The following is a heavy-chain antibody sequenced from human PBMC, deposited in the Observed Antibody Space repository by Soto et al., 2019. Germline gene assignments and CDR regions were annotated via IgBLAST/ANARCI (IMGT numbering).Heavy chain of an antibody. V-gene: IGHV3-21*01. CDR3: ARDXIVATIGGTHYYYGMDV. CDR2: ISSSSSYI. Sequence: GGALRLSCAASGFTFSSYSMNWVRQAPGKGLEWVSSISSSSSYIYYADSVKGRFTISRDNAKNSLYLQMNSLRAEDTAVYYCARDXIVATIGGTHYYYGMDVWGQGTTVTVSS. D-gene: IGHD5-12*01. J-gene: IGHJ6*02. CDR1: GFTFSSYS.